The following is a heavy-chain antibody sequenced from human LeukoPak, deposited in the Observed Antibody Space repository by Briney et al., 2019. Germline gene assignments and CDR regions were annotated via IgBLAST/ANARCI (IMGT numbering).Heavy chain of an antibody. CDR3: ARSRVTMADAFDI. J-gene: IGHJ3*02. D-gene: IGHD4-11*01. CDR1: GYSFINYW. V-gene: IGHV5-51*01. Sequence: GESLKISCWGSGYSFINYWIGWVRQMPGKGLEWMGIIYPGDSDTRYSPSFQGQVTISADKSISTAYLQWSSLKASDTAMYYCARSRVTMADAFDIWGQGTMVTVSS. CDR2: IYPGDSDT.